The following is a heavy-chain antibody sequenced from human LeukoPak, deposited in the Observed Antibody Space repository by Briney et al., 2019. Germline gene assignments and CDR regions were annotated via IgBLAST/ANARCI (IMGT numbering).Heavy chain of an antibody. Sequence: GGSLRLSCEASGFTFRNYVIHWVRQAPGKGLEWVAVTSSDLNVKLYADSVKGRFTISRDNSRSTQYLQMNSLRPEDTAIYYCAREGYYGSGSPPSLYFDYWGQGTLVTVSS. CDR1: GFTFRNYV. CDR2: TSSDLNVK. CDR3: AREGYYGSGSPPSLYFDY. D-gene: IGHD3-10*01. V-gene: IGHV3-30-3*01. J-gene: IGHJ4*02.